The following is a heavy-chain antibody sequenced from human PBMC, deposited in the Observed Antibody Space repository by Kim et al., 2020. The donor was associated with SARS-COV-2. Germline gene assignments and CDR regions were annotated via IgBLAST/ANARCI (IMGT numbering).Heavy chain of an antibody. CDR2: ISGSGGST. J-gene: IGHJ4*02. V-gene: IGHV3-23*01. Sequence: GGSLRLSCAASGFTFSSYAMSWVRQAPGKGLEWVSAISGSGGSTYYADSVKGRFTISRDNSKNTLYLQMNSLRAEDTAVYYCAKDPASEWLRNPLFDYWGQGTLVTVSS. CDR3: AKDPASEWLRNPLFDY. D-gene: IGHD5-12*01. CDR1: GFTFSSYA.